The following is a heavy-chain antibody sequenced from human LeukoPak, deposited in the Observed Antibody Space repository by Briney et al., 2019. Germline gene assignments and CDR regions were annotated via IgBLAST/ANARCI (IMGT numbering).Heavy chain of an antibody. CDR1: GFIFSDDN. CDR2: ISSGSSTI. CDR3: AREPPGNYDSSGHYYAYFDC. J-gene: IGHJ4*02. V-gene: IGHV3-48*02. Sequence: GGSLRFSCAASGFIFSDDNMNWVRQALGKGLEWVSYISSGSSTIYYADSVEGRFTISRDNAKNSLYLQMNSLTDEDTAVYYCAREPPGNYDSSGHYYAYFDCWGQGTLVTVSS. D-gene: IGHD3-22*01.